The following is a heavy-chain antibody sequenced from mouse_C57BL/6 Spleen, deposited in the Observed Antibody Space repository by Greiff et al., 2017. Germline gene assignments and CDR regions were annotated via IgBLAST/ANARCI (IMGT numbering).Heavy chain of an antibody. Sequence: EVHLVESGGGLVKPGGSLKLSCAASGFTFSSYAMSWVRQTPEKRLEWVATISDGGSYTYYPDNVKGRFTISRDNAKNNLYLQMSHLKSEDTAMYYCARYYYGSREVFYYAMDYWGQGTSVTVSS. V-gene: IGHV5-4*01. J-gene: IGHJ4*01. CDR1: GFTFSSYA. CDR2: ISDGGSYT. CDR3: ARYYYGSREVFYYAMDY. D-gene: IGHD1-1*01.